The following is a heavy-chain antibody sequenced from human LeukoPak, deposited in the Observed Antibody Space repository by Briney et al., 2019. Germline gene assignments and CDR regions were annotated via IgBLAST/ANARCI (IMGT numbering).Heavy chain of an antibody. V-gene: IGHV1-24*01. CDR3: ASSYYYGSGSYLSFDY. D-gene: IGHD3-10*01. CDR1: GYTLTELS. CDR2: FDPEDGET. Sequence: GASVTVSCTVSGYTLTELSMHWVRQAPGKGLEWMGGFDPEDGETIYAQKFQGRVTMTEDTSTDTAYMELSSLRSEDTAVYYCASSYYYGSGSYLSFDYWGQGTLVTVSS. J-gene: IGHJ4*02.